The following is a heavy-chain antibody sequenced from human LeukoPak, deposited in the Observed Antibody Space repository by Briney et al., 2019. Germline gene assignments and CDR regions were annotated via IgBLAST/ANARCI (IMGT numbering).Heavy chain of an antibody. Sequence: SETLSLTCTVSGGSISSYYWSWIRQPPGKGLEWIGYIYYSGSTNYNPSLKSRVTISVDMSKNQFSLKLSSVSAADTAVYYCAREVPAGNIDYWGQGTLVTASS. D-gene: IGHD4-23*01. CDR2: IYYSGST. CDR1: GGSISSYY. CDR3: AREVPAGNIDY. J-gene: IGHJ4*02. V-gene: IGHV4-59*01.